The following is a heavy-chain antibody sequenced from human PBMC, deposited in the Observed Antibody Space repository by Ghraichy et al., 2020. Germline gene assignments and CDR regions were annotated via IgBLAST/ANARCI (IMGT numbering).Heavy chain of an antibody. CDR1: GFTFSSYP. CDR2: ISSSGYST. Sequence: GGSLRLSCAVSGFTFSSYPMSWVRQAPGKGLEWVSGISSSGYSTYYADSVKGRFTISRDNSKYTLYLHMNTLRAEDTALYYCAKEGGSTWPPDWFDPWGQGTLVTVSS. V-gene: IGHV3-23*01. CDR3: AKEGGSTWPPDWFDP. J-gene: IGHJ5*02. D-gene: IGHD6-13*01.